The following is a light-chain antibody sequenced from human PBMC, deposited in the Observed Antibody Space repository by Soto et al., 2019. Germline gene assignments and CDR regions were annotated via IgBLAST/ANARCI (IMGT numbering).Light chain of an antibody. CDR2: GSS. CDR3: QQYNNWPPIT. V-gene: IGKV3-15*01. CDR1: QSVSTN. Sequence: EIVMAQSPATLSVSPGERATLSCRASQSVSTNVAWYRQKPGQAPRLLIYGSSTRATGIPARFSGSGSGTEFTLTISSLQSEDFAVYYCQQYNNWPPITFGQGTRLEIK. J-gene: IGKJ5*01.